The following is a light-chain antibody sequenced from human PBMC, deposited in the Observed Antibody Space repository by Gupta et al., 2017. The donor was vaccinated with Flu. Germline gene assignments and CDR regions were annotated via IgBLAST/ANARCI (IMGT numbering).Light chain of an antibody. CDR3: QQRSGLPMYT. CDR1: QSVNIY. V-gene: IGKV3-11*01. CDR2: DAS. J-gene: IGKJ2*01. Sequence: DIVLTQSPATLSLSPGDRAILSCRASQSVNIYLAWYQQKPGQPPRLLMFDASKRAAGSPDRFSGSGSGTDXTPTISXLEPEDVAVYYCQQRSGLPMYTFGXGTKLE.